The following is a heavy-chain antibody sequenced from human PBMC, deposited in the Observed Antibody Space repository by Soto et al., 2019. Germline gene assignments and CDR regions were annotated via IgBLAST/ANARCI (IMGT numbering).Heavy chain of an antibody. V-gene: IGHV3-7*01. D-gene: IGHD2-2*01. Sequence: GGSLRLSCTASGFTFSAYWMTWVRHAPGKGLQWVATIKQDGSEKYYVDSGKGRFTISRDNAKNSVSLQMNSLRAEDTAVYYCAREDSIIIPAVSDFWGQGTLVTVSS. CDR3: AREDSIIIPAVSDF. CDR2: IKQDGSEK. CDR1: GFTFSAYW. J-gene: IGHJ4*02.